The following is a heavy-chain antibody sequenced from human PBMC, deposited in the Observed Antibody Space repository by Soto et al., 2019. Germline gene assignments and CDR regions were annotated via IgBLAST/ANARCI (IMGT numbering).Heavy chain of an antibody. CDR2: ISAYNGNT. D-gene: IGHD6-19*01. CDR3: ARDAIAVAGITYYYCMDV. Sequence: ASVKVSCKASGYTFTSYGISWVRQAPGQGLEWMGWISAYNGNTNYAQKLQGRVTMTTDTSTSTAYMELRSLRSDDTAVYYCARDAIAVAGITYYYCMDVWGQGTTVTASS. V-gene: IGHV1-18*01. J-gene: IGHJ6*02. CDR1: GYTFTSYG.